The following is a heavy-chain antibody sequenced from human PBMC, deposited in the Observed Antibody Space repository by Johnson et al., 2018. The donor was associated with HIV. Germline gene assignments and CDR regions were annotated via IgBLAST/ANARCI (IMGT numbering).Heavy chain of an antibody. V-gene: IGHV3-30*03. CDR1: GFTFRSYG. J-gene: IGHJ3*02. CDR2: ISYDGSKK. Sequence: QMLLVDSGGGVVQPGRSLRLSCAASGFTFRSYGMHWVRQAPGKGLEWVAVISYDGSKKYYADSVKGRFTISRDNSKNTLYLQMNSLRAEDTAVYYCARVPWSLDAFDIWGQGTMVTVSS. D-gene: IGHD2-15*01. CDR3: ARVPWSLDAFDI.